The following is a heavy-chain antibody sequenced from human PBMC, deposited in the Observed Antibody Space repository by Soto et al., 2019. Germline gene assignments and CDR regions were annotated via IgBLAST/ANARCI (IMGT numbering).Heavy chain of an antibody. CDR3: AKDRSTYYLVPPFDP. V-gene: IGHV3-23*01. D-gene: IGHD3-10*01. Sequence: GGSLRLSCAASGFTFSSYAMSWVRQAPGKGLEWVSAIGGSGGSTYYADSVKGRFTISRDNSKNTLYLQMNSLRAEDTAVYYCAKDRSTYYLVPPFDPWGQGTLVTVSS. J-gene: IGHJ5*02. CDR2: IGGSGGST. CDR1: GFTFSSYA.